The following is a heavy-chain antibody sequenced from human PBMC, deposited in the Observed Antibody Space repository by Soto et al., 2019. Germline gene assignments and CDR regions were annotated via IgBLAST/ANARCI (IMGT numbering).Heavy chain of an antibody. D-gene: IGHD2-8*01. J-gene: IGHJ4*02. Sequence: EVQLLESGGGLVQPGGSLRLSCAASGFTFSSYAMSWVRQAPGKGLEWVSAISGSGGSTYYADSVKGRFTISRDNSKNTLELKMNSLRAEDTAVYYCAKALAYCTNRVCYIYYFDYWGQGTLGTGSS. CDR2: ISGSGGST. V-gene: IGHV3-23*01. CDR3: AKALAYCTNRVCYIYYFDY. CDR1: GFTFSSYA.